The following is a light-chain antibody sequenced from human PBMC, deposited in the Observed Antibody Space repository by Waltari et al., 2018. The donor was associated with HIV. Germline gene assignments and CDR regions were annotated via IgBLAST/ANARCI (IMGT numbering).Light chain of an antibody. J-gene: IGKJ2*01. CDR1: QGISTW. Sequence: DLQMTQSPSSVSASVGDRLTITCRASQGISTWLAWYQQKPGKAPKLLIYKASSLESGVPSRFSGSGSGTEFTLTISSLQPDDFATYYCQQYNSYSRTFGQGTKLEIK. CDR2: KAS. V-gene: IGKV1-5*03. CDR3: QQYNSYSRT.